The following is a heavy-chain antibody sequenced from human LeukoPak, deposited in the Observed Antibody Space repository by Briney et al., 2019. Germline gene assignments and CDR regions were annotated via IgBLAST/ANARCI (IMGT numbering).Heavy chain of an antibody. J-gene: IGHJ4*02. Sequence: GSLRLSCAASGFTFSTYSMTWVRQGPGKGLEWVSSIYPSGDSTFYADSVKGRFTISRDNSKNTLYLQMSSLRAEDTAIYYCAKDVVPDSGWDLDYWGQGTLVTVSS. V-gene: IGHV3-23*01. CDR3: AKDVVPDSGWDLDY. CDR2: IYPSGDST. CDR1: GFTFSTYS. D-gene: IGHD6-19*01.